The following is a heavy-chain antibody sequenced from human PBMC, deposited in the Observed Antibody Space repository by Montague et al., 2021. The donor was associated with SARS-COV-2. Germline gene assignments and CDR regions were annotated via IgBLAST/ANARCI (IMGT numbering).Heavy chain of an antibody. Sequence: SETLSLTCTVSGGSISSYYWTWIRQPPGKGLESIGYIYHTGSTKYNPSLKSRVTISVDTSKNQFSLKLSSVSVADTAVDYCARGGGNSTDYYNYTMDVWGQGTTVTVFS. J-gene: IGHJ6*02. V-gene: IGHV4-59*01. CDR3: ARGGGNSTDYYNYTMDV. CDR1: GGSISSYY. CDR2: IYHTGST. D-gene: IGHD4-23*01.